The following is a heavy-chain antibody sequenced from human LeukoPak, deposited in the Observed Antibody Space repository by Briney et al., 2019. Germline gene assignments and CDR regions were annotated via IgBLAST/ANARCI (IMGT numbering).Heavy chain of an antibody. V-gene: IGHV4-61*02. CDR2: IYTSGST. D-gene: IGHD2-21*01. CDR3: ARGGGDWGFHQSDY. J-gene: IGHJ4*02. CDR1: GGSFSSGSYY. Sequence: SETLSLTCTVSGGSFSSGSYYWSWIRQPAGKGLEWIGRIYTSGSTNYNPSLKSRVTISVDTSKNQFSLKLSSVTAADTAVYFCARGGGDWGFHQSDYWGQGTLVTVSS.